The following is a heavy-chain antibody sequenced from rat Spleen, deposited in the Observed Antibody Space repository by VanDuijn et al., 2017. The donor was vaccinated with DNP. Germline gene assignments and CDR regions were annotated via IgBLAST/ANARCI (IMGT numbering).Heavy chain of an antibody. J-gene: IGHJ4*01. Sequence: EVQLVQSGGGLVQPEGSLKLSCAASGFTFSDYNMAWVRQAPKKGLEWVATISYDGRSTSHRDSVTGRFTVSRDNAKSTLYLQMDSLRSEETATYYCARVQLGYFAMDAWGQGTSVTVSS. CDR3: ARVQLGYFAMDA. CDR1: GFTFSDYN. CDR2: ISYDGRST. D-gene: IGHD5-1*01. V-gene: IGHV5-7*01.